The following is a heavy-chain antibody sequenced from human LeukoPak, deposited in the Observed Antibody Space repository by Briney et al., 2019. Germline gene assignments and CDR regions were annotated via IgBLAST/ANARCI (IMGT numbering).Heavy chain of an antibody. V-gene: IGHV1-69*04. CDR3: ARVERYFDWLPLRGAFDI. CDR1: GGTFSSYA. CDR2: IIPILGIA. D-gene: IGHD3-9*01. Sequence: SVKVSCKASGGTFSSYAISWVRQAPGQGLEWMGRIIPILGIANYAQKFQGRVTITADKSTSTAYMELSSLRSEDTAVYYCARVERYFDWLPLRGAFDIWGQGTMVTVSS. J-gene: IGHJ3*02.